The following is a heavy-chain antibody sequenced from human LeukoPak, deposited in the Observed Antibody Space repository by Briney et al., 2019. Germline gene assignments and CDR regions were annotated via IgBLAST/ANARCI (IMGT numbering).Heavy chain of an antibody. CDR3: ARGGADLHGDNWFDP. Sequence: SVKVSCRASGGTFSSYAISWVRQAPGQGLEWMGGIIPIFGTANYAQKFQGRVAITADESTSTAYMELSSLRSEDTAVYYCARGGADLHGDNWFDPWGQGTLVTVSS. CDR2: IIPIFGTA. D-gene: IGHD3-16*01. V-gene: IGHV1-69*01. CDR1: GGTFSSYA. J-gene: IGHJ5*02.